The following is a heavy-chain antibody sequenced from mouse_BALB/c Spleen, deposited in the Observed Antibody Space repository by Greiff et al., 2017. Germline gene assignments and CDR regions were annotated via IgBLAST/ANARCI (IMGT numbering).Heavy chain of an antibody. V-gene: IGHV5-12-1*01. CDR2: ISSGGGST. Sequence: EVMLVESGGGLVKPGGSLKLSCAASGFAFSSYDMSWVRQTPEKRLEWVAYISSGGGSTYYPDTVKGRFTISRDNAKNTLYLQMSSLKSEDTAMYYCARFAYWGQGTLVTVSA. CDR1: GFAFSSYD. CDR3: ARFAY. J-gene: IGHJ3*01.